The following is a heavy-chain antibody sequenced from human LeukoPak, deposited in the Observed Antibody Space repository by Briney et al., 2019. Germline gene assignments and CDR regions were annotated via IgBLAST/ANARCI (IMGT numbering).Heavy chain of an antibody. CDR1: GFTFSSYW. CDR2: INTDGSTT. J-gene: IGHJ4*02. V-gene: IGHV3-74*01. CDR3: ARAIGGGGYFGGDY. Sequence: GGSLRLSCAASGFTFSSYWMHWVRQAPGEGLVWVSRINTDGSTTSYADSVKGRFTISRDNARNTLRLQMNSLRAEDTAVYYCARAIGGGGYFGGDYWGQGTLVTVSS. D-gene: IGHD1-26*01.